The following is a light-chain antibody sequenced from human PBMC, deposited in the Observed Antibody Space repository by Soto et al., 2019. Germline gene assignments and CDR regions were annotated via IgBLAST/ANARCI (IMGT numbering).Light chain of an antibody. CDR1: SSNIGAGYP. V-gene: IGLV1-40*01. J-gene: IGLJ1*01. Sequence: QSVLTQPPSVSGAPGQRVTIYCTGTSSNIGAGYPVHWYQQLPGTAPKLLIFGNMNRPSGVPDRFSGSRSGLAITGLQAEDEADYYCQSYDSSLSAYVFGAGTKRTVL. CDR3: QSYDSSLSAYV. CDR2: GNM.